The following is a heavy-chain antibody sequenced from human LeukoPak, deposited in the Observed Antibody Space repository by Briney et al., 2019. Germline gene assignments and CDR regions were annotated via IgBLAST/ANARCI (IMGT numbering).Heavy chain of an antibody. D-gene: IGHD4-11*01. Sequence: PGGSLRLSCAASGFTVSSNYMSWVRQAPGKGLEWVSVIYNSGSTYYADSVKGRFTISRDNSKNTLYLQMNSLRAEDTAVYHCATTTPIEYYYYYGMDVWGQGTTVTVSS. CDR3: ATTTPIEYYYYYGMDV. CDR2: IYNSGST. CDR1: GFTVSSNY. J-gene: IGHJ6*02. V-gene: IGHV3-53*01.